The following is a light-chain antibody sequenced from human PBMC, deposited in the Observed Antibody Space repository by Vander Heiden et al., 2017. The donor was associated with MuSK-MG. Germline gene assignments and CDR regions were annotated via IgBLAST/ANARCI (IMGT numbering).Light chain of an antibody. Sequence: QSALTQPASVSGSPGQPNTISCTGTSSDVGGYNYVYWYQQYPGKAPKLMIYEVSNRPSGVSNRFSGSKSGNTASLTISGLQAEDEADYYCSSYTSSSTLYVFGTGTKVTVL. CDR3: SSYTSSSTLYV. CDR1: SSDVGGYNY. J-gene: IGLJ1*01. V-gene: IGLV2-14*01. CDR2: EVS.